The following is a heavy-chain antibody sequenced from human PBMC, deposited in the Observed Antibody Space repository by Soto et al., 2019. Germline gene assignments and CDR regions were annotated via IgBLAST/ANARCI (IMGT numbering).Heavy chain of an antibody. V-gene: IGHV4-39*01. J-gene: IGHJ4*02. Sequence: QLQLQESGPGLVKPSETLPLTCTVSGGSISSSTYYWGWMRQPPGKGLEWIASFFYGGKNYYNPSLKSLVTISLDTSKNQFSLKLTSVTAADTAVYYCVRRHGLTIDVNYWGQGTLVTVSS. D-gene: IGHD4-17*01. CDR2: FFYGGKN. CDR1: GGSISSSTYY. CDR3: VRRHGLTIDVNY.